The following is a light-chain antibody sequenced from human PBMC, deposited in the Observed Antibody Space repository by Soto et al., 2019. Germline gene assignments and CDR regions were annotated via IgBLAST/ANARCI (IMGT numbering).Light chain of an antibody. CDR3: QQYNDWHPLT. CDR2: GAS. J-gene: IGKJ4*01. CDR1: QSVSSN. V-gene: IGKV3-15*01. Sequence: EIVMTQSPATLSVSPGERATLSCRASQSVSSNLAWYQQKPGQAPRLLIYGASTRATGIPARFSGSGSGTEFTPTIRSLQSEDFAVYYCQQYNDWHPLTFGGGTKVEIK.